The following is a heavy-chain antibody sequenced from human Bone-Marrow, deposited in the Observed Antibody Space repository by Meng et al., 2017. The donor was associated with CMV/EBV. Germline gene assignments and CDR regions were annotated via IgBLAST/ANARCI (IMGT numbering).Heavy chain of an antibody. CDR3: ASMVRGIGHFDY. D-gene: IGHD3-10*01. Sequence: SCKASGFRFIGFYMTWIRQAPGKGLEWVSAISGSGGSTYYADSVKGRFTISRDNSKNTLYLQMNSLRAEDTAVYYCASMVRGIGHFDYWGQGTLVTVSS. CDR2: ISGSGGST. J-gene: IGHJ4*02. CDR1: GFRFIGFY. V-gene: IGHV3-23*01.